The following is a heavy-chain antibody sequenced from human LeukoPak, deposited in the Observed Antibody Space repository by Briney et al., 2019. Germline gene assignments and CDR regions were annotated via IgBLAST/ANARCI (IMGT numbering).Heavy chain of an antibody. J-gene: IGHJ6*02. CDR2: IYYSGST. Sequence: SQTLSPTCTVSGGSISSGGYYWSWIRQHPGKGLEWIGYIYYSGSTYSNPSLKSRVTISVDTSKNQFSLKLSSVTAADTAVYYCASRYFDWLFQTLGYYGMDVWGQGTTVTVSS. CDR3: ASRYFDWLFQTLGYYGMDV. V-gene: IGHV4-31*03. D-gene: IGHD3-9*01. CDR1: GGSISSGGYY.